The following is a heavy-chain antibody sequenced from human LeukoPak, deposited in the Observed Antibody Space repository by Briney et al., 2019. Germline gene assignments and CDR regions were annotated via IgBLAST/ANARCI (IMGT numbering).Heavy chain of an antibody. V-gene: IGHV1-8*01. CDR3: AKSFAHYFDNWFDP. D-gene: IGHD2/OR15-2a*01. Sequence: ASVKVSCKASGYTFTSYDINWVRQATGQGLEWMGWMNPNSGNTGYAQKFQGRVTMTRNTSISTAYMELSSLRSEDTAVYYCAKSFAHYFDNWFDPWGQGTLVTVSS. J-gene: IGHJ5*02. CDR1: GYTFTSYD. CDR2: MNPNSGNT.